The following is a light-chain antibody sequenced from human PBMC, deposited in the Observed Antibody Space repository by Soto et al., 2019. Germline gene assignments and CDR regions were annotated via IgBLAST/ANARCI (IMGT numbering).Light chain of an antibody. J-gene: IGKJ2*01. CDR3: QQYNNWPNT. CDR2: GAS. CDR1: QSVSSN. Sequence: EIVMTQSPATLSVSPGERATLSCRASQSVSSNLAWYQQKPGQAPRLLIYGASTRATGIPARFSGSGSGTEFTLTIRSLQSEDFAVYYCQQYNNWPNTCGQGTKLEIK. V-gene: IGKV3-15*01.